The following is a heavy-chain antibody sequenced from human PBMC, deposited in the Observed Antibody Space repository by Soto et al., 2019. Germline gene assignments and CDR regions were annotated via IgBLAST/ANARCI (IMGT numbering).Heavy chain of an antibody. CDR1: GFTFDDYA. J-gene: IGHJ5*02. D-gene: IGHD6-19*01. CDR2: ISWNSGSI. CDR3: AKDSLRSGWYGNWLDP. Sequence: PGGSLRLSCAASGFTFDDYAMHWVRQAPGKGLEWVSGISWNSGSIGYADSVKGRFTISRDNAKNSLYLQMNSLRAEDTALYYCAKDSLRSGWYGNWLDPWGQGTLVTVYS. V-gene: IGHV3-9*01.